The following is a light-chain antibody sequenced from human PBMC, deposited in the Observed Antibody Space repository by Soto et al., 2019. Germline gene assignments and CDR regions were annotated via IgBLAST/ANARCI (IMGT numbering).Light chain of an antibody. Sequence: QSVLTQPPSASGAPGQRVTISCSGSRSNIGSNTVNWNQQLPGTAPKLLIYSHNQRPSGVPDRFSVSKSGTSASLAISGLQSEDEADYYCATWDDNLDGYVFGTGTKLTVL. CDR1: RSNIGSNT. V-gene: IGLV1-44*01. CDR2: SHN. CDR3: ATWDDNLDGYV. J-gene: IGLJ1*01.